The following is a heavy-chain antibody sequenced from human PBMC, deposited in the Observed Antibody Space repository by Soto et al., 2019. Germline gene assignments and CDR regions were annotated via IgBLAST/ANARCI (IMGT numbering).Heavy chain of an antibody. CDR3: EVTTGY. V-gene: IGHV1-8*01. Sequence: ASVKVSCKTSGYTFTDYDINWIRQAPGQGLEWMGWVSPDSGNAGYAPQFQGRVSMTSDTSISTVYMELSSLRAEDTAVYFCEVTTGYWGQGTMVTVSP. CDR1: GYTFTDYD. CDR2: VSPDSGNA. D-gene: IGHD2-21*02. J-gene: IGHJ4*02.